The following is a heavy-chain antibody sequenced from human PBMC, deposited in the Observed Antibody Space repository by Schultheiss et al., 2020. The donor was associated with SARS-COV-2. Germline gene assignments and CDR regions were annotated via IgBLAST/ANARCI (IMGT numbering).Heavy chain of an antibody. CDR2: IYYSGST. D-gene: IGHD6-13*01. J-gene: IGHJ4*02. Sequence: GSLRLSCTVSGGSISSYYWSWIRQPPGKGLEWIGYIYYSGSTNYNPSLKSRVTISVDTSKNQFSLKLSSVTAADTAVYYCATLREQQLLARFDYWGQGTLVTVSS. CDR1: GGSISSYY. CDR3: ATLREQQLLARFDY. V-gene: IGHV4-59*08.